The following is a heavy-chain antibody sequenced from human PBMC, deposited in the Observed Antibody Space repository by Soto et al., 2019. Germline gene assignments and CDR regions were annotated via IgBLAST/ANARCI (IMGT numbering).Heavy chain of an antibody. CDR2: ISYDGSKK. Sequence: QVQLVESGGGVVQPGMSLGLSCEVSGFTFSTYGMHWVRQAPGKGMEWVTFISYDGSKKLYAHSVKGRFTSSRDNSKNPLSLQMKSLRPDDTAVYYCTRVFYGEWQVALWGQGTRVSVSS. CDR3: TRVFYGEWQVAL. V-gene: IGHV3-30*03. CDR1: GFTFSTYG. J-gene: IGHJ5*02. D-gene: IGHD3-3*01.